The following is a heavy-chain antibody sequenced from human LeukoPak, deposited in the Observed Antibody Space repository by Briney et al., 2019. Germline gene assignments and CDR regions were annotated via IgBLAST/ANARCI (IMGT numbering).Heavy chain of an antibody. CDR1: GFTFSGYA. Sequence: PGGSLRLSCAASGFTFSGYAMHWVRQAPGKGLEWVAVISYDGSNKYYADSVKGRFTISRDNSKNTLYLQMNSLRAEDTAVYYCARDRERYTVRYYFDYWGQGTLVTVSS. V-gene: IGHV3-30*01. CDR2: ISYDGSNK. J-gene: IGHJ4*02. D-gene: IGHD3-16*02. CDR3: ARDRERYTVRYYFDY.